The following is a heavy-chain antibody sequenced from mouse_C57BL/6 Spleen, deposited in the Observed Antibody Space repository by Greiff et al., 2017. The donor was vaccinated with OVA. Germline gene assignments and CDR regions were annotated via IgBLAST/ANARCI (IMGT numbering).Heavy chain of an antibody. V-gene: IGHV1-7*01. D-gene: IGHD1-1*01. Sequence: VKLQESGAELAKPGASVKLSCKASGYTFTSYWMHWVKQRPGQGLEWIGYINPSSGYTKYNQKFKDKATLTVDKSSSTAHMELRSLTSEDSAVYYCARSDYYGSSEGYFDYWGQGTTLTVSS. CDR3: ARSDYYGSSEGYFDY. CDR1: GYTFTSYW. CDR2: INPSSGYT. J-gene: IGHJ2*01.